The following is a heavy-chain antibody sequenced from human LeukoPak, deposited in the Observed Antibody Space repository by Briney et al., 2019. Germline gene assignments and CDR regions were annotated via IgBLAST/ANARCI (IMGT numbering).Heavy chain of an antibody. V-gene: IGHV3-33*08. J-gene: IGHJ4*02. D-gene: IGHD3-22*01. CDR2: VWFDGSKK. Sequence: PGGSLRLSCAASGFTFSSNYMSWVRQAPGKGLEWVAVVWFDGSKKYSADSVKGRITISRDDSKNTLYLQMNSLRAEDTAVYYCARGVDYYDSSGTIDYWGQGTLVTVSS. CDR1: GFTFSSNY. CDR3: ARGVDYYDSSGTIDY.